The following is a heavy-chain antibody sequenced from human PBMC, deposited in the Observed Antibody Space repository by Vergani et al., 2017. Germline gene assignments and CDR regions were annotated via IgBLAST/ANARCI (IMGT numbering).Heavy chain of an antibody. J-gene: IGHJ4*02. V-gene: IGHV1-2*02. CDR3: ARDEGQWPWSEVYYFDY. CDR1: GYTFTGYY. CDR2: INPNSGGT. Sequence: QVQLVQSGAEVKKPGASVKVSCKASGYTFTGYYMHWVRQAPGQGLEWMGWINPNSGGTNYAQKFQGRVTMTRDTSISTAYMELSRLRSDDTAVYYCARDEGQWPWSEVYYFDYWGQGTLVTVSS. D-gene: IGHD6-19*01.